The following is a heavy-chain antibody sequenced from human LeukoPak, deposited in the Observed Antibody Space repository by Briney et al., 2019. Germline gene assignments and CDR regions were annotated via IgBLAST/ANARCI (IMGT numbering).Heavy chain of an antibody. CDR1: GFTFSSYG. V-gene: IGHV3-33*08. CDR2: IWYDGSNK. J-gene: IGHJ6*02. CDR3: ARDRIVVVPAAINYGMDV. D-gene: IGHD2-2*02. Sequence: PGGSLRLSCAASGFTFSSYGMHWVRQAPGKGLEWVAVIWYDGSNKYYADSVKGRFTISRDNSKNTLYLQMNSLRAEDTAVYYCARDRIVVVPAAINYGMDVWGQGTTVTVSS.